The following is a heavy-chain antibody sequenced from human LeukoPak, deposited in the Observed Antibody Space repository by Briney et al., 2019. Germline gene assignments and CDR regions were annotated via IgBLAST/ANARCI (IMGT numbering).Heavy chain of an antibody. CDR2: IYYSGST. V-gene: IGHV4-39*07. J-gene: IGHJ4*02. Sequence: SETLSLMCTVSGGSISSSNYYWGWIRQPPGKGLEWIGSIYYSGSTYYNPSLKSRVTISVDTSKNQFSLKLSSVTAADTAVYYCARDQGDYGESVGYWGQGTLVTVSS. CDR3: ARDQGDYGESVGY. D-gene: IGHD4-17*01. CDR1: GGSISSSNYY.